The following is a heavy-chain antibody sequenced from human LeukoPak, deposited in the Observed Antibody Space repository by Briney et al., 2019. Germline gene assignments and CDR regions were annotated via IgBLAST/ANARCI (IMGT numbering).Heavy chain of an antibody. CDR1: GYTFTSYG. J-gene: IGHJ4*02. CDR3: ATMYYYDSSGYYPFDY. CDR2: ISAYNGNT. Sequence: ASVKVSCKASGYTFTSYGISWVRQAPGQGLEWMGWISAYNGNTNYAQKLQGRVTMTTDTSTSTACMELRSLRSDDTAVYYCATMYYYDSSGYYPFDYWGQGTLVTVSS. V-gene: IGHV1-18*01. D-gene: IGHD3-22*01.